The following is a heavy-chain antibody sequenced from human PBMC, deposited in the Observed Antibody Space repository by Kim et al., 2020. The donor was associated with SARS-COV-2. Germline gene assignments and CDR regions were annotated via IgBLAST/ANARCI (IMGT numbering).Heavy chain of an antibody. V-gene: IGHV4-59*13. CDR2: IYFSGST. CDR3: ARARITLARGGRDASDV. D-gene: IGHD3-10*01. CDR1: GGSISSYY. Sequence: SETLSLTCSVSGGSISSYYWSWIRQTPGKGLEWIGYIYFSGSTNYNPSLKSRVTMSVNTSKNQVSLRLSSVTAADTAVYYCARARITLARGGRDASDVWG. J-gene: IGHJ3*01.